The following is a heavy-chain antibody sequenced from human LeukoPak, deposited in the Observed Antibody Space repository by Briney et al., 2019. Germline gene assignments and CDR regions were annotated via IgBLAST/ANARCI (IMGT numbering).Heavy chain of an antibody. Sequence: GGTLRLSCAASSFTFSTYGMSWVRQAPGKGLEWVSHISGSDYSAYYADSVKGRFTISRDNSKNTLYLQMNSLRADDTAVYYCAKDRVASRSRNNYFPLDYWGQGTLVTVSS. J-gene: IGHJ4*02. V-gene: IGHV3-23*01. CDR2: ISGSDYSA. CDR3: AKDRVASRSRNNYFPLDY. D-gene: IGHD2/OR15-2a*01. CDR1: SFTFSTYG.